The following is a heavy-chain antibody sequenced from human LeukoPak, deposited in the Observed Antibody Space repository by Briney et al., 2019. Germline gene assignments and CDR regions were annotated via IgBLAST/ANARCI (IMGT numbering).Heavy chain of an antibody. D-gene: IGHD4-17*01. J-gene: IGHJ4*02. CDR3: AKGDYGDYRPQHFDY. Sequence: GGSLRLSCAASGFTFSSYAMSWVRQAPGKGLEWVSAISGSGGSTYYADSVKGRFTVSRGNSKNTLYLQMNSLRAEDTAVYYCAKGDYGDYRPQHFDYWGQGTLVTVSS. CDR2: ISGSGGST. CDR1: GFTFSSYA. V-gene: IGHV3-23*01.